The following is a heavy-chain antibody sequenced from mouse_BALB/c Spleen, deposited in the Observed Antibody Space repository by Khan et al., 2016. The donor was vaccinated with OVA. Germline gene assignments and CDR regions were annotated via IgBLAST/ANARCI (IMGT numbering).Heavy chain of an antibody. CDR3: ARGVGYLYAMDY. V-gene: IGHV9-3-1*01. Sequence: QIQLVQSGPELKKPGETVKISCKASGYTFTNYGMNWVKQAPGKGLKWMGWINTYTGEPTYADDFKGRFAFSLETSASTAYLQINNLKNEDTATYCCARGVGYLYAMDYGGQGTSVTGSS. CDR1: GYTFTNYG. D-gene: IGHD1-2*01. CDR2: INTYTGEP. J-gene: IGHJ4*01.